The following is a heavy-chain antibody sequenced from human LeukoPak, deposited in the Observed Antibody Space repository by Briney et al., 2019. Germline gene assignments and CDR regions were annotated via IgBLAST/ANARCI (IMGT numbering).Heavy chain of an antibody. CDR3: ARRRGLTFGGVGPLDY. CDR2: ISSSSSYI. CDR1: GFTFSSYS. D-gene: IGHD3-16*01. J-gene: IGHJ4*02. Sequence: PGGSLRLSCAASGFTFSSYSMNWVRQAPGKGLEWVSSISSSSSYIYYADSVKGRFTISRDNAKNSLYLQMNSLRAEDTAVYYCARRRGLTFGGVGPLDYWGQGTLVTVSS. V-gene: IGHV3-21*01.